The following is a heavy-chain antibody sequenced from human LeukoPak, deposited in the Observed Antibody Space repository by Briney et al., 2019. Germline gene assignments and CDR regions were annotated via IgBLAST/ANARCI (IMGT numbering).Heavy chain of an antibody. CDR1: GGSFSDYY. Sequence: SETLSLTCAVYGGSFSDYYWTWIRQPPGKGLEYIGEINHGGSTSYNPSLKSRVTISGDPSKSQFSLKLTSVTAADTAVYFCARRLYQLSRYAFYIWGQGTMVTVSS. J-gene: IGHJ3*02. V-gene: IGHV4-34*01. CDR2: INHGGST. CDR3: ARRLYQLSRYAFYI. D-gene: IGHD2-2*01.